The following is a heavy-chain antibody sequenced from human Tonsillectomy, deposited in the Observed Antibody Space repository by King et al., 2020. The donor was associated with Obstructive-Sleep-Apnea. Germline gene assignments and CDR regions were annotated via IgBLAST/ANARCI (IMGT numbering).Heavy chain of an antibody. V-gene: IGHV1-46*03. D-gene: IGHD1-26*01. J-gene: IGHJ4*02. CDR1: GYTFTSYY. Sequence: VQLVQSGAEVKKPGASVKVSCKASGYTFTSYYMHWVRQAPGQGLEWMGIINPSGCSTSYAQKFQVRVTMTRDTSTSTVYMELSSLRSEDTAVYYCARGADGGSYYGHFDYWGQGTLVTVSS. CDR2: INPSGCST. CDR3: ARGADGGSYYGHFDY.